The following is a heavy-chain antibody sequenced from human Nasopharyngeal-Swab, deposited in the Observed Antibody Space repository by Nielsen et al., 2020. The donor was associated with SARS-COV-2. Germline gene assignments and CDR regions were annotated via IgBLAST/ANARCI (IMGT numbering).Heavy chain of an antibody. D-gene: IGHD6-13*01. CDR1: GFTFSSYG. J-gene: IGHJ2*01. CDR3: ARGQESYSSSWLNWYFDL. Sequence: GESLKISCAASGFTFSSYGMHWVRQAPGKGLEWVAVIWYDGSNKYYADSVKGRFTISRDNSKNTLHLQMNSLRAEDTAVYYCARGQESYSSSWLNWYFDLWGRGTLVTVSS. CDR2: IWYDGSNK. V-gene: IGHV3-33*01.